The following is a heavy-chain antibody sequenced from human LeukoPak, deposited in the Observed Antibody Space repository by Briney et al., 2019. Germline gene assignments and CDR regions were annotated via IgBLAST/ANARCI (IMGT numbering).Heavy chain of an antibody. CDR1: GGSISSGGYY. D-gene: IGHD2-15*01. CDR2: IYYSGST. CDR3: ARDASRYCSGGSCYPNDFDY. J-gene: IGHJ4*02. Sequence: YPSETLSLTCTVSGGSISSGGYYWSWIRQHPGKGLEWIGYIYYSGSTYYNPSLKSRVTISVDTSKNQFSLKLSSVTAADTAVYYCARDASRYCSGGSCYPNDFDYWGQGTLVTVSS. V-gene: IGHV4-31*03.